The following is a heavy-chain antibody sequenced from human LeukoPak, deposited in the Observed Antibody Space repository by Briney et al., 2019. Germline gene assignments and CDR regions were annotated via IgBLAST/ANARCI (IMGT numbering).Heavy chain of an antibody. Sequence: GASVKVSCKASGYTFTGYYMHWVRQVPGQALEWMGWINPNSGGTNYAQKFQGRVTMTRDTSITTAYMELSRLRSDDTDVYYCARGFSSWYLSPYYLEYCGQGTPVTVSS. CDR2: INPNSGGT. CDR1: GYTFTGYY. V-gene: IGHV1-2*02. CDR3: ARGFSSWYLSPYYLEY. D-gene: IGHD6-13*01. J-gene: IGHJ4*02.